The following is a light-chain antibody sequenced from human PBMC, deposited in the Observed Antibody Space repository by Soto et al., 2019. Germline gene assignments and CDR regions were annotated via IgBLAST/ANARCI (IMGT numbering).Light chain of an antibody. V-gene: IGLV2-8*01. Sequence: QSALTQPPSASVSPGQSVAISCTGTSSDVGATDYVSWYQQHSGKAPKLLLYEVNKRPSGVPDRFSGSKSGNTASLTVSALQADDEADYYCISHAGVSNVLGTGTKVTVL. CDR2: EVN. CDR1: SSDVGATDY. CDR3: ISHAGVSNV. J-gene: IGLJ1*01.